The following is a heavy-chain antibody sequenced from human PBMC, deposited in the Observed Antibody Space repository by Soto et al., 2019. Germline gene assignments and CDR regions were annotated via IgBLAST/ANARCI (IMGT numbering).Heavy chain of an antibody. CDR3: AKDRAQRGAGSYYTGYYYGMDV. V-gene: IGHV3-30*18. CDR2: ISYDGSNK. D-gene: IGHD3-10*01. Sequence: PGGSLRLSCAASGFIFSSYAMHWVRQAPGKGLEWVAVISYDGSNKYYGDSVKGRFTISRDNSKNTLYLQMNSLRAEDTAVYYCAKDRAQRGAGSYYTGYYYGMDVWGKGTTVTVAS. J-gene: IGHJ6*04. CDR1: GFIFSSYA.